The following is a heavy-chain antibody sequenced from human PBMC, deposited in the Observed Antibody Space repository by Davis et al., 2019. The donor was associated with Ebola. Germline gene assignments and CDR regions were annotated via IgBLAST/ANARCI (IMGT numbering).Heavy chain of an antibody. V-gene: IGHV1-69*06. D-gene: IGHD2-15*01. Sequence: SVKVSCKASGYTFTSYGISWVRQAPGQGLEWMGGIIPIFGTANYAQKFQGRVTITADKSTSTAYMELSSLRSEDTAVYYCARTHCGGGSCYLDYWGQGTLVTVSS. CDR3: ARTHCGGGSCYLDY. CDR1: GYTFTSYG. CDR2: IIPIFGTA. J-gene: IGHJ4*02.